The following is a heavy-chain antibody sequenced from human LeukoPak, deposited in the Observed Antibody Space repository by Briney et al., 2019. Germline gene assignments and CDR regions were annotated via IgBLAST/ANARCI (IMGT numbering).Heavy chain of an antibody. CDR1: GFAFISTSIH. J-gene: IGHJ5*02. CDR2: IYYSGST. Sequence: GSLRLSCAASGFAFISTSIHWVRQPPGKGLEWIGSIYYSGSTYYNPSLKSRVTISVDTSKNQFSLKLSSVTAADTAVYYCARDGKNLNWFDPWGQGTLVTVSS. D-gene: IGHD1-1*01. CDR3: ARDGKNLNWFDP. V-gene: IGHV4-39*07.